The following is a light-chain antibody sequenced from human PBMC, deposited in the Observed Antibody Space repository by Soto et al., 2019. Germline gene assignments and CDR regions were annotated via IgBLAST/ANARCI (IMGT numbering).Light chain of an antibody. CDR3: VSLGGSLGGLV. CDR2: SNN. CDR1: SANIGNNY. Sequence: QSVLTQPPSASGTPGQRVTISCSGRSANIGNNYVCWYQQLPGTAPKLLIYSNNQRPSGVPDRFSGFKAGTSASLAISGLRSEDWADYYCVSLGGSLGGLVFGTGTKVT. V-gene: IGLV1-47*02. J-gene: IGLJ1*01.